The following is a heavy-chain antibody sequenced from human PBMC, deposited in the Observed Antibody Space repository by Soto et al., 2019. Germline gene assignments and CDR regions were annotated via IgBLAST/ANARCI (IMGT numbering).Heavy chain of an antibody. J-gene: IGHJ1*01. D-gene: IGHD2-21*01. CDR1: GFSLSTDGMC. CDR2: IDWNDDK. CDR3: ARVWWFGEKEYFQN. Sequence: GSGPTLVNPTQTLTLTCTISGFSLSTDGMCVSWIRQPPGKALEWLARIDWNDDKYYSTSLKTRLTISKDTSKNQAVLTMTKLDPADTATYCCARVWWFGEKEYFQNWGQGTLVTVSS. V-gene: IGHV2-70*11.